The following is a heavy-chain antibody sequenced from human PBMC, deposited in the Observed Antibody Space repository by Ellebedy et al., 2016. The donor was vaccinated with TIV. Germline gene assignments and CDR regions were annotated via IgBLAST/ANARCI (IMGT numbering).Heavy chain of an antibody. J-gene: IGHJ2*01. Sequence: GESLKISCAASGITFSQYWMNWVRQAPGKGLEWLANLNQDGTVPDYLDSLKGRFSISRDNAKNFLFLQMHRLRDDDTAMYYCAGGTGWIFDLWGRGTLVTVSS. V-gene: IGHV3-7*03. CDR2: LNQDGTVP. D-gene: IGHD6-19*01. CDR3: AGGTGWIFDL. CDR1: GITFSQYW.